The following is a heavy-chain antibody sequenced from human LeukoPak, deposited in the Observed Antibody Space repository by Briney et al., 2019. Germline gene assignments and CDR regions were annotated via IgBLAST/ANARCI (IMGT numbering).Heavy chain of an antibody. D-gene: IGHD3-16*02. CDR2: INPSGGST. CDR3: ARDYGSFGGVISTHFDY. V-gene: IGHV1-46*01. CDR1: GYTFTRYY. J-gene: IGHJ4*02. Sequence: GASVKVSCKASGYTFTRYYMHWVRQAPGQGLEWMGIINPSGGSTSYAQKFQGRVTMTRDTSTSTVYMELSSLRSEDTAVYYCARDYGSFGGVISTHFDYWGQGTLVTVSS.